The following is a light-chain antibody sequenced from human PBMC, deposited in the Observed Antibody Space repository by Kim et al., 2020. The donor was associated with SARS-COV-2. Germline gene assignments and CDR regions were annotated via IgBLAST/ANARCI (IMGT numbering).Light chain of an antibody. J-gene: IGKJ1*01. CDR1: QSVLYTSNNKNY. Sequence: ATINCKSSQSVLYTSNNKNYLAWYQQNPGQPPKLLIYWASTRQSGVPDRFSGSGSGTHFTLTISSLQAEDVAVYYCQQYCTSPQTFGQGTKVDIK. CDR3: QQYCTSPQT. CDR2: WAS. V-gene: IGKV4-1*01.